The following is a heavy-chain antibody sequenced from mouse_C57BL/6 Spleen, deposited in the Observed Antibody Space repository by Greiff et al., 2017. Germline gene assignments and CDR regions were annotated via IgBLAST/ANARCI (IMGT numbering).Heavy chain of an antibody. J-gene: IGHJ3*01. V-gene: IGHV3-6*01. CDR2: ISYDGSN. D-gene: IGHD2-2*01. Sequence: VQLKESGPGLVKPSQSLSLTCSVTGYSITSGYYWNWIRQFPGNQLEWMGYISYDGSNNYNPSLKNRISITRDTSKNQFFLQLNSVTTEDTATCYCARDDGYAFAYWGQGTLVTVSA. CDR3: ARDDGYAFAY. CDR1: GYSITSGYY.